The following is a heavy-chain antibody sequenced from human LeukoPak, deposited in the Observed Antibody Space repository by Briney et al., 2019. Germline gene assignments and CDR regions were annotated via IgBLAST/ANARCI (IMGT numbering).Heavy chain of an antibody. CDR1: GGSISSSSYY. CDR3: ANRLGAFDI. J-gene: IGHJ3*02. V-gene: IGHV4-39*01. D-gene: IGHD6-25*01. Sequence: SETLSLTCAVSGGSISSSSYYWGWIRQPPGKGLEWIGSIYYTGSTYYNPSLKSRVTISVDTSKNQFSLKLSSVTAADTAVYYCANRLGAFDIWGQGTMVTVSS. CDR2: IYYTGST.